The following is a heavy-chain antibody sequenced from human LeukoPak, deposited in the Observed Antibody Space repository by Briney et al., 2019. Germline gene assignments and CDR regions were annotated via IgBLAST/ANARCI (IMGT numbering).Heavy chain of an antibody. V-gene: IGHV5-51*01. CDR2: IYPGDSDT. CDR1: GYSFTSYW. D-gene: IGHD6-19*01. J-gene: IGHJ5*02. CDR3: ARRGDSSRYGGSWFDP. Sequence: GESLKISCKGSGYSFTSYWIGWVRQMPGKGLEWMGIIYPGDSDTRYSPSFQGQVTISADKSISTAYLQWSSLKASDTAMYYCARRGDSSRYGGSWFDPWGQGTLVTASS.